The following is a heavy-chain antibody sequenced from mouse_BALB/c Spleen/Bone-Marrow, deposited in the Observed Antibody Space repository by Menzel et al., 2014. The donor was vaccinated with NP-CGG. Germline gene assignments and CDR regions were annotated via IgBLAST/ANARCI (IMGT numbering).Heavy chain of an antibody. CDR3: ARNGNFYAMDY. D-gene: IGHD2-1*01. CDR1: GFSLTSYG. V-gene: IGHV2-6-1*01. CDR2: IWSDGST. Sequence: VQGVESGPGLVAPSQSPSITCTISGFSLTSYGVHWVRQPPGKGLEWLVVIWSDGSTTYNSALKSRLSISKDNSESQVFLKMNSLQTDDTAMYYCARNGNFYAMDYWGQGTSVTVSS. J-gene: IGHJ4*01.